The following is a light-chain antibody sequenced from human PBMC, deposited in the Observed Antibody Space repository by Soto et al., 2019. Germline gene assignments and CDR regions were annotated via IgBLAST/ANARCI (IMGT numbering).Light chain of an antibody. V-gene: IGKV1-33*01. CDR2: DIS. CDR1: EDINRY. J-gene: IGKJ1*01. Sequence: DIQMTQSPSSLSASVGDRVTITCQASEDINRYLNWYQQKPGKAPRLLIYDISNLEVGVPSRFSGSGSGTEFTLTISSLQPDDFATYYCQQYNSWAFGQGTKVDIK. CDR3: QQYNSWA.